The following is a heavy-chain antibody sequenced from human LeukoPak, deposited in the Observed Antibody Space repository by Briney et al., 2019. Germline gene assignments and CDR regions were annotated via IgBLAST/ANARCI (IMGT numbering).Heavy chain of an antibody. V-gene: IGHV3-23*01. CDR3: AIGGYCSSTSCYTGGAFDI. D-gene: IGHD2-2*02. Sequence: GGSLRLSCAASGFTFSSYAMSWVRQAPGKGLEWVSAISGSGGSTYYADSVKGRFTISRDNSKNTLYLKMNSLRAEDTAVYYCAIGGYCSSTSCYTGGAFDIWGQGTMVTVSS. CDR1: GFTFSSYA. CDR2: ISGSGGST. J-gene: IGHJ3*02.